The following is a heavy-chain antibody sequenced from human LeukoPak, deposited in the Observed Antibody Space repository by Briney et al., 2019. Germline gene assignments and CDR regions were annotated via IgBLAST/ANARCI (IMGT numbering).Heavy chain of an antibody. V-gene: IGHV3-23*01. CDR1: GFTLSSYA. D-gene: IGHD1-26*01. CDR3: AKNQVGATTFDYYYYYGMDV. CDR2: ISGSGGST. J-gene: IGHJ6*02. Sequence: PGGSLRLSCAASGFTLSSYAMSWVRQAPGKGLEWVSAISGSGGSTYYADSVKGRFTISRDNSKNTLYLQMNSLRAEDTAVYYCAKNQVGATTFDYYYYYGMDVWAKGPRSPSP.